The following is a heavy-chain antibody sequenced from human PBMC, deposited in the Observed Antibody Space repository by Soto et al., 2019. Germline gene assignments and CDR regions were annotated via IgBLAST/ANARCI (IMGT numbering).Heavy chain of an antibody. V-gene: IGHV3-23*01. J-gene: IGHJ4*02. Sequence: GGSLRLSCAASGFTFSSYAMSWVRQAPGKGLEWVSAISGSGGSTYYADCVKGRFTISRDNSKNTLYLQMNSLRAEDTAVYYCAKDVAVTTGAFDYWGQGTLVTVSS. D-gene: IGHD4-4*01. CDR3: AKDVAVTTGAFDY. CDR1: GFTFSSYA. CDR2: ISGSGGST.